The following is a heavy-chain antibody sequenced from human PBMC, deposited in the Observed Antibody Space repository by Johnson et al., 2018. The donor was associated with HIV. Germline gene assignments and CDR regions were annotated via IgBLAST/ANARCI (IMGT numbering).Heavy chain of an antibody. CDR2: ISGSGGST. CDR1: GFTFSSYA. D-gene: IGHD6-19*01. J-gene: IGHJ3*02. Sequence: VPLVESGGGVVQPGRSLRLSCAASGFTFSSYAMHWVRQAPGKGLEWVSAISGSGGSTYYADSVKGRFTISRDNSKNTLYLQMNSLRAEDTAVYYCAKGWIGMQWLVLSDAFDIWGQGTMVTVSS. V-gene: IGHV3-23*04. CDR3: AKGWIGMQWLVLSDAFDI.